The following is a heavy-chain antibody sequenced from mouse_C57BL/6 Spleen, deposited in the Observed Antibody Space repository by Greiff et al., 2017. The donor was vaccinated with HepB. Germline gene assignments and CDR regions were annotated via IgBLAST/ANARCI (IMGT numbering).Heavy chain of an antibody. CDR3: ARLATSYYFDY. Sequence: EVKLMESGGDLVKPGGSLKLSCAASGFTFSSYGMSWVRQTPDKRLEWVATISSGGSYTYYPDSVKGRFTISRDNAKNTLYLQMSSLESEDTAMYYCARLATSYYFDYWGQGTTLTVSS. CDR1: GFTFSSYG. V-gene: IGHV5-6*01. J-gene: IGHJ2*01. CDR2: ISSGGSYT. D-gene: IGHD1-1*01.